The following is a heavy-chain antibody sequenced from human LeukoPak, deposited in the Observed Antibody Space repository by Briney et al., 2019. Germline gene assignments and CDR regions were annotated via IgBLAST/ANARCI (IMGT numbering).Heavy chain of an antibody. CDR2: IYPDDSDT. CDR3: ARLPSEAMGRSQGYVQH. J-gene: IGHJ1*01. D-gene: IGHD5-18*01. CDR1: GYSFTNYW. Sequence: GESLMISCKASGYSFTNYWIAWVRQMPGKGLEWMGIIYPDDSDTRYSPSFQGQVIISADKPSSTAYLQWSSLKASDTAMYYCARLPSEAMGRSQGYVQHWGQGTLVTVSS. V-gene: IGHV5-51*01.